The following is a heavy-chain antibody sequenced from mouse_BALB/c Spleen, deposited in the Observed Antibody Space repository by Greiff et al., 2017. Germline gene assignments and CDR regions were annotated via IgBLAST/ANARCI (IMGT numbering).Heavy chain of an antibody. CDR1: GFTFSSYA. CDR2: ISSGGST. D-gene: IGHD2-4*01. V-gene: IGHV5-6-5*01. J-gene: IGHJ4*01. CDR3: AKYDCAMDY. Sequence: EVQLQQSGGGLVKPGGSLKLSCAASGFTFSSYAMSWVRQTPEKRLEWVASISSGGSTYYPDSVKGRFSISRDNARNILYLQMSSLRSEDTAMYYCAKYDCAMDYWGQGTSVTVSS.